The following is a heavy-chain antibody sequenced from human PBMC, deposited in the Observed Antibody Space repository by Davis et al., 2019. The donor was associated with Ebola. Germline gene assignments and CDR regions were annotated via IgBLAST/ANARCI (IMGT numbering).Heavy chain of an antibody. J-gene: IGHJ2*01. CDR1: GGSISSYY. V-gene: IGHV4-59*01. CDR2: IYYSGST. D-gene: IGHD4/OR15-4a*01. Sequence: SETLSLTCTVSGGSISSYYWSWIRQPPGKGLEWIGYIYYSGSTNYNPSLKSRVTISVDTSKNQFSLKLSSVTAEDTALYYCAKDKTMATQYWYFDLWGRGTLVTVSS. CDR3: AKDKTMATQYWYFDL.